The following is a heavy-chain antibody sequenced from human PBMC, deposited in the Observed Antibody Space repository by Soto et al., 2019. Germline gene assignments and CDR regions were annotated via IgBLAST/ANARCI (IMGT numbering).Heavy chain of an antibody. CDR3: GPASSSWTQIDY. Sequence: ASVKVSCKASGYTFTSHGISWVRQAPGQGLEWMGWISAYNGNTNYAQKLQGRVTMTTDTSTSTAYMELRSLRSDDTAVYYCGPASSSWTQIDYWGQGTLVTVSS. CDR2: ISAYNGNT. CDR1: GYTFTSHG. D-gene: IGHD6-13*01. J-gene: IGHJ4*02. V-gene: IGHV1-18*04.